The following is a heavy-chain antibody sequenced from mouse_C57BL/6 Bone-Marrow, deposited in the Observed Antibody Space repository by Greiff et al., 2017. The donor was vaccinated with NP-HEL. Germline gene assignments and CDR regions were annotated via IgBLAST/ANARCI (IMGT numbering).Heavy chain of an antibody. CDR3: AREGLPYYYAMDY. CDR2: IYPGDGDT. CDR1: GYAFSSYW. J-gene: IGHJ4*01. D-gene: IGHD3-1*01. V-gene: IGHV1-80*01. Sequence: QVQLQQSGAELVKPGASVKISCKASGYAFSSYWMNWVKQRPGKGLEWIGQIYPGDGDTNYNGKFKGKATLTADKSSSTAYMQLSSLTSEDSAVYFCAREGLPYYYAMDYWGQGTSVTVSS.